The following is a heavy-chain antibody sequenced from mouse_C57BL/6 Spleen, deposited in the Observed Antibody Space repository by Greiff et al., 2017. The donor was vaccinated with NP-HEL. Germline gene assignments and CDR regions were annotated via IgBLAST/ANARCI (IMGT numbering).Heavy chain of an antibody. D-gene: IGHD2-4*01. CDR3: ARYKVGLPPDV. J-gene: IGHJ1*03. V-gene: IGHV7-3*01. CDR2: IRNKANGYTT. CDR1: GFTFTDYY. Sequence: EVKLVESGGGLVQPGGSLSLSCAASGFTFTDYYMSWVRQPPGKALEWLGFIRNKANGYTTEYSASVKGRFTISRDNSQSILYLQMNALRAEDSATYYCARYKVGLPPDVWGTGTTVTVSS.